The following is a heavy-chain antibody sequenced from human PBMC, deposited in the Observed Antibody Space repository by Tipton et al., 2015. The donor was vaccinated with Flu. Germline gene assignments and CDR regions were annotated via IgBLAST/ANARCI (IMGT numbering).Heavy chain of an antibody. Sequence: SLRLSCAASGFTFSSYGTHWVRQAPGKGLEWVAVIWYDGSNKYYADSVKGRFTISRDNSKNTLYLQMNSLRAEDTAVYYCAKPQAKGNPFDYWGQGTLVTVSS. CDR3: AKPQAKGNPFDY. D-gene: IGHD4-23*01. CDR2: IWYDGSNK. CDR1: GFTFSSYG. J-gene: IGHJ4*02. V-gene: IGHV3-33*06.